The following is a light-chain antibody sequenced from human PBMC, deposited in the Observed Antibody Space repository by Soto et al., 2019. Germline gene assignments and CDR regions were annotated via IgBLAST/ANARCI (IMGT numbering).Light chain of an antibody. Sequence: HMSLSPSSMSALLGSTVNITCRASQSISSYLNWYQQKPGKAPKLLIYAASSLQSGIPSRFSGSGSGTDFTLTISSLEPEDFATYYCQQSYSTPQITFGQGTRLEI. J-gene: IGKJ5*01. CDR3: QQSYSTPQIT. CDR2: AAS. CDR1: QSISSY. V-gene: IGKV1-39*01.